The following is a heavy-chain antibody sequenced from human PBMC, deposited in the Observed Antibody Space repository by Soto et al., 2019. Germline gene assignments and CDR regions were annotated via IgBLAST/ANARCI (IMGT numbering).Heavy chain of an antibody. Sequence: QVQLVQSGAEVKKPGASVKVSCKASGYSFTRYGISWVRQAPGQGLEWMGWISGYNANTKYTENLQGRATMTTDTPTSTAYMEVLNLVSVDTTVYYCARMGYVPYYYYGLDVWGQGTTVTVSS. CDR3: ARMGYVPYYYYGLDV. CDR1: GYSFTRYG. V-gene: IGHV1-18*01. CDR2: ISGYNANT. D-gene: IGHD1-1*01. J-gene: IGHJ6*02.